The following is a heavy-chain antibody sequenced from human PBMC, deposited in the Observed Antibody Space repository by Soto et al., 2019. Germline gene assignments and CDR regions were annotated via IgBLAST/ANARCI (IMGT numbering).Heavy chain of an antibody. V-gene: IGHV3-23*01. CDR2: ISDSGVTT. Sequence: EVQLLESGGGLVQPGGSLRLSYAASGFTFSKYGMSWVRQAPGKGLDWVSGISDSGVTTYSADSVKGRFTISRDNSKNTLYLQMNSLRAEDTAVYYCAKGKGTGVTRVGAFDIWGQGTMVTVSS. CDR3: AKGKGTGVTRVGAFDI. CDR1: GFTFSKYG. D-gene: IGHD1-1*01. J-gene: IGHJ3*02.